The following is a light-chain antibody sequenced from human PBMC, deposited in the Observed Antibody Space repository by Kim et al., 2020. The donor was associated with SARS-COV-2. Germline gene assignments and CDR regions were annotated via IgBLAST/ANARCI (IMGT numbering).Light chain of an antibody. CDR3: ATWDASLSSVV. CDR2: RNN. V-gene: IGLV1-47*01. CDR1: SSNIGSNF. Sequence: QSVLTQPPSASGTPGQRVNISCSGSSSNIGSNFVYWYQHFPGTAPKLLIYRNNQRPSGVPDRFSGSKSGTSASLAISGLRSEDEADYYCATWDASLSSVVFGGGTQLTVL. J-gene: IGLJ2*01.